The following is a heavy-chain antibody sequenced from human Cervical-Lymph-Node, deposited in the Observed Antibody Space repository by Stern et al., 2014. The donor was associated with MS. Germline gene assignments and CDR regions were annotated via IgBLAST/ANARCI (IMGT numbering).Heavy chain of an antibody. Sequence: SGAEVKKPGASVKVSCKVSGYTLTELSMHWVRQAPRKGLEWMGGFDPEDGETIYAQKFQGRVTMTEDTSTDTAYMELSSLRSEDTAMYFCATLSPGAGGHRYRHFDYWGQGTLVTVSS. CDR3: ATLSPGAGGHRYRHFDY. CDR1: GYTLTELS. V-gene: IGHV1-24*01. D-gene: IGHD4-23*01. CDR2: FDPEDGET. J-gene: IGHJ4*02.